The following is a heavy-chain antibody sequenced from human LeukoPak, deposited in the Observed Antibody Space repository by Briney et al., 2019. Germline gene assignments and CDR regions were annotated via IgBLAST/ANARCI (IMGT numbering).Heavy chain of an antibody. Sequence: PSETLSLTCTVSGGSISSYYWSWIRQPPGKGLEWIGYIYTSGSTNYNPSLKSRVTISVDTSKNQFSLKLSSVTAADTAVYYCARSFSGYYDWFDPWGQGTLVTVSS. V-gene: IGHV4-4*09. D-gene: IGHD3-22*01. CDR3: ARSFSGYYDWFDP. CDR1: GGSISSYY. CDR2: IYTSGST. J-gene: IGHJ5*02.